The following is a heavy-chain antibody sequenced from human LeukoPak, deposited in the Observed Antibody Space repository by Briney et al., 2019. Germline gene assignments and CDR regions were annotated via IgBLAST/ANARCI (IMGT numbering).Heavy chain of an antibody. CDR2: ISPSSTHT. CDR1: GFTFRSYS. D-gene: IGHD3-16*01. V-gene: IGHV3-21*01. J-gene: IGHJ6*03. CDR3: VRVGVVRVRQLTSYYYLDV. Sequence: GGSLRLPCVASGFTFRSYSISWVRQAPGKGLEWVSSISPSSTHTYYANSVKGRFTISRDDGKNSVFLQMNSLSVEDTAKFYCVRVGVVRVRQLTSYYYLDVWGKGTTVTVSS.